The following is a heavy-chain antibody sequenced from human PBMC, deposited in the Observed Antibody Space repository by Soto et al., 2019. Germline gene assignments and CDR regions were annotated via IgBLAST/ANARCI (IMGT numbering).Heavy chain of an antibody. CDR1: GDSVSSNGAA. J-gene: IGHJ4*02. Sequence: PSQTLSLTCGISGDSVSSNGAAWNWLRQSPSRGLEWLGRTYYRSKWYNDYAVSVESRITINPDTSKNHFSLQLNFVTPEDTAVYFCARGEQYSGRIFDYWGQGTLVTVSS. CDR2: TYYRSKWYN. V-gene: IGHV6-1*01. CDR3: ARGEQYSGRIFDY. D-gene: IGHD1-26*01.